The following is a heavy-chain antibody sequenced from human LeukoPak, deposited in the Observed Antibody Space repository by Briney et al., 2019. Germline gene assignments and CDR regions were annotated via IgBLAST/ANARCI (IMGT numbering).Heavy chain of an antibody. CDR1: GYTFTSYD. Sequence: GASVKVSCKASGYTFTSYDINWVRQATGQGLEWMGWMNPNSGNTGYAQKFQGRVTMTRNTSISTAYMELSSLRSEDTAVYYCAGGARYCSSTSCPADYYYGMDVWGQGTTVTVSS. V-gene: IGHV1-8*01. CDR3: AGGARYCSSTSCPADYYYGMDV. CDR2: MNPNSGNT. J-gene: IGHJ6*02. D-gene: IGHD2-2*01.